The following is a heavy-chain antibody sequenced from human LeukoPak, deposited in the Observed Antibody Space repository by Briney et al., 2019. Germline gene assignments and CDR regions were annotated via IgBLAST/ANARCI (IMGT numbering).Heavy chain of an antibody. CDR1: GFTFSSYG. D-gene: IGHD2-2*01. CDR3: AKGTSWLNPYFYMDV. CDR2: IRYDGSNK. V-gene: IGHV3-30*02. Sequence: GGSLRLSCAASGFTFSSYGMHWVRQAPGKGLEWVAFIRYDGSNKYYADSVKGRFTISRDTSQSTLYLQVNSLRAEDTAIYYCAKGTSWLNPYFYMDVWGKGTTVTVSS. J-gene: IGHJ6*03.